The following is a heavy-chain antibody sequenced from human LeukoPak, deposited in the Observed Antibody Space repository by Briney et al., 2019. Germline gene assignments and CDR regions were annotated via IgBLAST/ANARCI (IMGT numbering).Heavy chain of an antibody. J-gene: IGHJ4*02. CDR3: ATGQTTPVLVDTLHF. CDR2: FDPDDAET. V-gene: IGHV1-24*01. Sequence: GASVTVSFKFSGHTVTEFSIHWVRQAPGKGLEWMGGFDPDDAETVFARNFQGRVTMTEDTSTNTAYMELTSLRSEDTAVYYCATGQTTPVLVDTLHFWGQGTLVTVSS. CDR1: GHTVTEFS. D-gene: IGHD4-17*01.